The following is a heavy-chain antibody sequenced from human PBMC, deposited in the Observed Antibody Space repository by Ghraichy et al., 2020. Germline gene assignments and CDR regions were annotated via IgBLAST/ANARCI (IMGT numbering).Heavy chain of an antibody. J-gene: IGHJ4*02. CDR1: GFEFSSYA. CDR3: VRDWRPEMPDYYFDY. D-gene: IGHD1-14*01. Sequence: GESLNISCAASGFEFSSYAMHWVRQAPGKGLEWVASVSFEGSNKYYADSVRGRFTISRDNYRNTLDLQMDSLTTEDTALYYCVRDWRPEMPDYYFDYWGQGAMVTVSS. V-gene: IGHV3-30*04. CDR2: VSFEGSNK.